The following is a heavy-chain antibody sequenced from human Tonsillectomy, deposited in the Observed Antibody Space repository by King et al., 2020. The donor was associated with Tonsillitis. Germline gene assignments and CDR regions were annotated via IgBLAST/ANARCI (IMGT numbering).Heavy chain of an antibody. J-gene: IGHJ6*02. CDR2: ISYDGTKK. CDR1: GFTFSSYG. CDR3: AKVLRFGRPYYYYDMDV. Sequence: VQLVESGGGVVQPGRSLRLSCAASGFTFSSYGMHWVRQAPGKGLEWVAVISYDGTKKYYADSVKGRFIISRDNSENTLRLQMNRLRAEDTAVYYCAKVLRFGRPYYYYDMDVWGQGTTVTVSS. V-gene: IGHV3-30*18. D-gene: IGHD3-3*01.